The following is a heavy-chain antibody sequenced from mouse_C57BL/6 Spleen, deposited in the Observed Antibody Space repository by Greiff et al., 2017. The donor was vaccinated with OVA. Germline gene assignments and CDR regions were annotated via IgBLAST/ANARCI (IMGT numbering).Heavy chain of an antibody. D-gene: IGHD1-1*01. Sequence: QVQLKQSGAELARPGASVKLSCKASGYTFTSYGISWVKQRTGQGLEWIGEIYPRSGNTYYNEKFKGKATLTADKSSSTAYMELRSLTSEDSAVYFCARCEGITTVVDAMDYWGQGTSVTVSS. CDR2: IYPRSGNT. CDR1: GYTFTSYG. V-gene: IGHV1-81*01. CDR3: ARCEGITTVVDAMDY. J-gene: IGHJ4*01.